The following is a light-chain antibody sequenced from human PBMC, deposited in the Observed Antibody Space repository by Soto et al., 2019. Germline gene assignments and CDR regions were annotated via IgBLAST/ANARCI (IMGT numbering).Light chain of an antibody. CDR2: GAS. CDR3: HQYDNWPET. Sequence: ETVMTQSPATLSVSPGERATLSCRASQSVNSDLAWYQQKPGQAPRLLIYGASTRATGIPARFSGSGSGTEFTLTISSRQSEDFAVYYCHQYDNWPETFGQGTKVEIK. V-gene: IGKV3-15*01. CDR1: QSVNSD. J-gene: IGKJ1*01.